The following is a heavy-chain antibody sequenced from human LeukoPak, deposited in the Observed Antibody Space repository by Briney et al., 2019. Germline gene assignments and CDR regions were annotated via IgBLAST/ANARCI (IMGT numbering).Heavy chain of an antibody. D-gene: IGHD6-13*01. CDR1: GFTFSDFY. CDR2: ISISGSTI. V-gene: IGHV3-11*01. J-gene: IGHJ4*02. Sequence: GGSLRLSCAASGFTFSDFYMGWIRQAPGRGLECISYISISGSTIFYADSVKGRFTISRDDAKSSLYLQMNSLRAEDTAVYYCARDIVAAGLFSDYWGQGTLVTVSS. CDR3: ARDIVAAGLFSDY.